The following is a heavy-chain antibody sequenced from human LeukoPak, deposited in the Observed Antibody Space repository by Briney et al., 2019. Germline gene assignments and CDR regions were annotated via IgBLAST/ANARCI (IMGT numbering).Heavy chain of an antibody. CDR2: IYYTGST. V-gene: IGHV4-59*01. Sequence: PETLSLTCTVPGGSISNLYWSWIRQPPGKGLEWIGYIYYTGSTNYNPYVKSRVTISVDTSKNQFSMKLSSVTAADTAVYYCARVNYGDYWYFDLWGRGTLVTVSS. CDR3: ARVNYGDYWYFDL. CDR1: GGSISNLY. D-gene: IGHD4-17*01. J-gene: IGHJ2*01.